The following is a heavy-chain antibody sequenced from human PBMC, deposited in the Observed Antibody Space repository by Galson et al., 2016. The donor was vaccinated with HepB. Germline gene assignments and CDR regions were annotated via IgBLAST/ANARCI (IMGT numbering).Heavy chain of an antibody. V-gene: IGHV3-7*03. Sequence: SLRLSCAASGFTFSSYWMSWVRQAPGKGLEWVANIKHDGSEEYYLDSVKGRFTISRDNAKNSVYLQMNSLRGEDTAVYYCARGRGVDVWGQGTTVTVSS. J-gene: IGHJ6*02. CDR2: IKHDGSEE. CDR1: GFTFSSYW. CDR3: ARGRGVDV.